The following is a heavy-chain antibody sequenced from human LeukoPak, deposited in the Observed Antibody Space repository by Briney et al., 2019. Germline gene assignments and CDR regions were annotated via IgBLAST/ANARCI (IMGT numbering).Heavy chain of an antibody. V-gene: IGHV3-11*01. CDR1: GFTFSDYY. CDR2: ISSSGSTI. Sequence: GGSLRLSCAASGFTFSDYYMSWIRQAPGKGLEWVSYISSSGSTIYYADSVKGRFTISRDNAKNSLYLQMNSLRAEDTAVYYCARAGYSSGWYVGDYYYGMDVWGQGTTVTVSS. J-gene: IGHJ6*02. D-gene: IGHD6-19*01. CDR3: ARAGYSSGWYVGDYYYGMDV.